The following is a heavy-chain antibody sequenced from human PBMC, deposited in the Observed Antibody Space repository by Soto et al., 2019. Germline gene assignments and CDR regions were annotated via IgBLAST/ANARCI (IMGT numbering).Heavy chain of an antibody. CDR2: IDPIDSYT. D-gene: IGHD3-16*01. J-gene: IGHJ6*02. Sequence: APKSSDERSGYSLTIYRISSVHQMPGKGLEWMGRIDPIDSYTNYSPSFQGQVTISADKSISTAYLQWSSLKASDTAMYYCARRGRGIGGYYYGMDVWGQGTTVTVSS. V-gene: IGHV5-10-1*04. CDR1: GYSLTIYR. CDR3: ARRGRGIGGYYYGMDV.